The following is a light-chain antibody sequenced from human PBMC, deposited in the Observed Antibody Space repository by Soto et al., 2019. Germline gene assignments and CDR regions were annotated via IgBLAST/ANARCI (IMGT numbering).Light chain of an antibody. J-gene: IGKJ1*01. Sequence: EIVLTQSPGTLSLSPGERATLSCRARQSVSSSYLAWYQQKPGQAPRLLIYGAASRATGIPDRFSGSGSGTDFTLTISRLEPEDFAVYYCHLYGSSPPWTFGQGTKVDIK. V-gene: IGKV3-20*01. CDR2: GAA. CDR3: HLYGSSPPWT. CDR1: QSVSSSY.